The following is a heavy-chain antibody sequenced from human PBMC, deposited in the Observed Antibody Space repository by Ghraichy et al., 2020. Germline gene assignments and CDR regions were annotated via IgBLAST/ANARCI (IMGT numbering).Heavy chain of an antibody. D-gene: IGHD6-19*01. CDR3: ARDKGYSSGWYRCCNYYYGMDV. V-gene: IGHV3-48*02. CDR2: ISSSSSTI. Sequence: GGSLRLSCAASGFTFSSYSMNWVRQAPGKGLEWVSYISSSSSTIYYADSVKGRFTISRDNAKNSLYLQMNSLRDEDTAVYYCARDKGYSSGWYRCCNYYYGMDVWGQGTTVTVSS. CDR1: GFTFSSYS. J-gene: IGHJ6*02.